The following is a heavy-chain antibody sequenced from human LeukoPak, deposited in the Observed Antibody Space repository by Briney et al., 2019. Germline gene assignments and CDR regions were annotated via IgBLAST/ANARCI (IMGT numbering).Heavy chain of an antibody. V-gene: IGHV3-33*01. Sequence: GGSLRLSCAASGFTFSSYGMHWVRQAPGKGLEWVAVIWYDGSNKYYADSVKGRFTISRDNSKNTLYLQMNSLRAEDTAVYYCARVRSYDYVWGTFDYWGQGTLVTVSS. D-gene: IGHD3-16*01. CDR2: IWYDGSNK. J-gene: IGHJ4*02. CDR3: ARVRSYDYVWGTFDY. CDR1: GFTFSSYG.